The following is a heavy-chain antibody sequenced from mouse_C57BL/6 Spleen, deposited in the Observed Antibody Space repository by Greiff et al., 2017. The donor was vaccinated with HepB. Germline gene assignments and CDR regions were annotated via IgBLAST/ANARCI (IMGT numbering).Heavy chain of an antibody. CDR1: GYTFTSYW. Sequence: QVQLQQPGAELVKPGASVKLSCKASGYTFTSYWMHWVKQRPGQGLEWIGMIHPNSGSTNYHEKFKSKATLTVDKSTSTSYMQLSSLTSEDSAVYYCAVQGRRNYFDYGGQGTTLTVSS. V-gene: IGHV1-64*01. CDR3: AVQGRRNYFDY. CDR2: IHPNSGST. D-gene: IGHD6-1*01. J-gene: IGHJ2*01.